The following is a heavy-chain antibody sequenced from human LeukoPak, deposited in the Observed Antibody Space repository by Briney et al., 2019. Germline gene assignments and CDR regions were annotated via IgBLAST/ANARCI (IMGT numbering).Heavy chain of an antibody. CDR1: GGSFSGYY. Sequence: SETMSLTCAVYGGSFSGYYWSWIRQPPGKGLEWIGEINHSGSTNYNPSLKSRVTISLDTSKNQFSLKLSSVTAADTAVYYCASSDFWSGYQNYWGQGTLVTVSS. CDR3: ASSDFWSGYQNY. J-gene: IGHJ4*02. D-gene: IGHD3-3*01. CDR2: INHSGST. V-gene: IGHV4-34*01.